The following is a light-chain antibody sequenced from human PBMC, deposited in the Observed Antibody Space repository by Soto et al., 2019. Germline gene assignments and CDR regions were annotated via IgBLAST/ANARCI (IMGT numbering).Light chain of an antibody. CDR2: DAS. Sequence: DIQMTQSPSSLSASVGNRVTITCQASQDIATYLNWYQQKPGKAPNLLIYDASNLETGVPSRFSGGGSGTHFTFTISNLQSEDIATYYCQQYDNLPPTWTFGQGTKV. CDR1: QDIATY. CDR3: QQYDNLPPTWT. J-gene: IGKJ1*01. V-gene: IGKV1-33*01.